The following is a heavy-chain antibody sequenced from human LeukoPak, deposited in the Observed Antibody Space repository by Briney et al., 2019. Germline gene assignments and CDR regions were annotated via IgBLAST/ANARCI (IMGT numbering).Heavy chain of an antibody. V-gene: IGHV1-2*02. D-gene: IGHD3-10*01. J-gene: IGHJ3*02. Sequence: GASVKVSCKASGYTFTGYYMHWVRQAPGQGLEWMGWINPNSGGTNYAQKFQGRVTMTRDTSISTAYMELSRLRSDDTAVYYCAGDPRYAYYYGSGSYIGETENAFDIWGQGTMVTVSS. CDR3: AGDPRYAYYYGSGSYIGETENAFDI. CDR2: INPNSGGT. CDR1: GYTFTGYY.